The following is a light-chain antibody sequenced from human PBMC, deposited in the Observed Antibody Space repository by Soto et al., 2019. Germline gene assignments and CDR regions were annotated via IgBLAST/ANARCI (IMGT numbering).Light chain of an antibody. J-gene: IGLJ1*01. CDR1: SSDVGGYKF. CDR2: EVS. Sequence: QSVLTQAASVSGSPGQSITISCTGTSSDVGGYKFVSWYQHHPGKAPKLMISEVSNRPSGVSNRFSGSKSGNTASLTISGLQVEDEADYYCASYSSSSTLYVFGTGTKVTV. CDR3: ASYSSSSTLYV. V-gene: IGLV2-14*01.